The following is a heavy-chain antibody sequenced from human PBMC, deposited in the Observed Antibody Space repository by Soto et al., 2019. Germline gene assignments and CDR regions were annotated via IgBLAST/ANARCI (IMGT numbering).Heavy chain of an antibody. V-gene: IGHV4-31*03. Sequence: QVQLQESGPGLVKPSQTLSLTCTVSGGSISSGGYYWSWILQHPGKGLEWIGYIYYSGSTYYNPSLKSRVTISVDTSKNQFSLKLSSVTAADTAVYYCARGGRQSPGMDVWGQGTTVTVSS. J-gene: IGHJ6*02. CDR2: IYYSGST. CDR1: GGSISSGGYY. CDR3: ARGGRQSPGMDV.